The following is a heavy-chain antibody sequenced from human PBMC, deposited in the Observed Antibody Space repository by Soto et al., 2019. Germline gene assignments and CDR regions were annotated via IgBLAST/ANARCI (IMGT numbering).Heavy chain of an antibody. D-gene: IGHD3-3*01. CDR3: AKEIRCGHPGALDI. Sequence: QVRLVQSGAEVKKPGASVKVSCKASGYTFTGYYIHWVRQAPGQGLEWMGWINPKSGGTNYAQKFQGWGTMTREPSISRANMELSRMTLEDTAVFYWAKEIRCGHPGALDIWGQGRMVAVAS. V-gene: IGHV1-2*04. CDR2: INPKSGGT. CDR1: GYTFTGYY. J-gene: IGHJ3*02.